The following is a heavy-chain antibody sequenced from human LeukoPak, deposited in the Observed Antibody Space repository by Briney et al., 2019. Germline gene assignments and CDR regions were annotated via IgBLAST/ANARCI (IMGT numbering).Heavy chain of an antibody. CDR3: ARDDWELLHYYYYGMDV. CDR1: GFTFSSYS. CDR2: ISSSSSYI. V-gene: IGHV3-21*01. Sequence: GGSLRLSCAASGFTFSSYSMNWVRQAPGKGLEWVSSISSSSSYIYYADSVKGRFTISRDNAKNSLYLQMSSLRAEDTAVYYCARDDWELLHYYYYGMDVWGQGTTVTVSS. J-gene: IGHJ6*02. D-gene: IGHD1-26*01.